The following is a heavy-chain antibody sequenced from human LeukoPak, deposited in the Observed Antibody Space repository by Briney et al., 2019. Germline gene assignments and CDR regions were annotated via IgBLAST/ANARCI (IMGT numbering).Heavy chain of an antibody. CDR1: GFTFSNAW. D-gene: IGHD6-19*01. V-gene: IGHV3-15*01. CDR2: IKSKTNGGTI. CDR3: AKDPLIAVAGYFDY. J-gene: IGHJ4*02. Sequence: GGSLRLSCAASGFTFSNAWMSWVRQVPGKGLEWVGRIKSKTNGGTIDYAAPVKGRFTISRDDSKNTLFLQMDSLETEDTAVYYCAKDPLIAVAGYFDYWGQGTLVTVSS.